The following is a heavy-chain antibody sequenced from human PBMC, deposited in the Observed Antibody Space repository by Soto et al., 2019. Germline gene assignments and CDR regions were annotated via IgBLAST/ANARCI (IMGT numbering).Heavy chain of an antibody. D-gene: IGHD2-15*01. V-gene: IGHV1-58*01. CDR2: IVVGSGNT. CDR1: GFTFSNSA. Sequence: GASVKVSCKTSGFTFSNSAVQGVRQARGQRLEWIAWIVVGSGNTKYAQNFQGRVTITRDMSTSTAYMELSSLRSEDTAVYYCAAELYSGGSCCSFDLRGQETMVTVS. CDR3: AAELYSGGSCCSFDL. J-gene: IGHJ3*01.